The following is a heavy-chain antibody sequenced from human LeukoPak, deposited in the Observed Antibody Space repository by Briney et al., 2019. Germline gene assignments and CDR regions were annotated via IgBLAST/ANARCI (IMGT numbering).Heavy chain of an antibody. J-gene: IGHJ4*02. CDR3: ARANSGIVGATTVVY. D-gene: IGHD1-26*01. CDR1: GGTFSSYA. CDR2: IIPILGIA. V-gene: IGHV1-69*04. Sequence: ASVKVSCKASGGTFSSYAISWVRQAPGQGLEWMGRIIPILGIANYAQKFQGRVTITADKSTSTAYMELSSLRSEDTAVYYCARANSGIVGATTVVYWGQGTLVTVSS.